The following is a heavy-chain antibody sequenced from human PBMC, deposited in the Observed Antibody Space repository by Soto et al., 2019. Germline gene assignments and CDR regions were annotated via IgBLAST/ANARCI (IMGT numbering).Heavy chain of an antibody. CDR1: GYTFTSYD. Sequence: ASVKVSCKASGYTFTSYDINWVRQATGQGLEWMGWMNPNSGNTGYAQKFQGRVTMTRNTSISTAYMELSSLRSEDTAVYYCARGGGNSGWYAYYYYGMDVWGQGTTVTVSS. V-gene: IGHV1-8*01. CDR2: MNPNSGNT. J-gene: IGHJ6*02. D-gene: IGHD6-19*01. CDR3: ARGGGNSGWYAYYYYGMDV.